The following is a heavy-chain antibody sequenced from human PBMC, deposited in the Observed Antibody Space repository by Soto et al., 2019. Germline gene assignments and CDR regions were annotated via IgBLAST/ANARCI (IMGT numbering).Heavy chain of an antibody. Sequence: GGSLRLSCETSGFSFSVYGMHWVRQAPGKGLEWVAAIWYDASKQFYAASVEGRFTISRDNSKAILYLQMNSLRAEDTAVYYCAAWAEGATEVHWGQGTLVTVSS. V-gene: IGHV3-33*01. J-gene: IGHJ4*02. CDR3: AAWAEGATEVH. CDR1: GFSFSVYG. D-gene: IGHD2-15*01. CDR2: IWYDASKQ.